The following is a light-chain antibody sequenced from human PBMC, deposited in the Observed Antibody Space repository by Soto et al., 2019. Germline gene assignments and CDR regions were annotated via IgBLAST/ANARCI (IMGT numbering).Light chain of an antibody. CDR1: QSVSNNY. CDR3: QQYGNSAWT. V-gene: IGKV3-20*01. J-gene: IGKJ1*01. CDR2: GAS. Sequence: EIVLTQSPGTLSLSPGERATLSCRASQSVSNNYLAWYQQKPGQAPRLLIYGASSRATGIPDRFSGSGSGTDFTLTISRLEPEDFEVYYCQQYGNSAWTFGQGTKVEIK.